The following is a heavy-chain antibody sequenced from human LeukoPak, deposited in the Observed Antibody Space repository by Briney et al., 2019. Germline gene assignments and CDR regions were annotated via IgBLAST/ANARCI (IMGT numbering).Heavy chain of an antibody. CDR1: GGSFSGYY. D-gene: IGHD1-14*01. V-gene: IGHV4-34*01. CDR2: INHSGST. J-gene: IGHJ4*02. Sequence: SETLSLTCAVYGGSFSGYYWSWIRQPPGKGLEWIGEINHSGSTNYNPSLKSRVTISVDTSKNQFSLKLSSVTAADTAVYYCAREVAGTPFIDYWGQGTLVAVSS. CDR3: AREVAGTPFIDY.